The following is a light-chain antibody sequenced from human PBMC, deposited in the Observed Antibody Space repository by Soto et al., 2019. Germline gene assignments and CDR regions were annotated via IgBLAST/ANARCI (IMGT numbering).Light chain of an antibody. CDR3: SSYTRRSAPVV. CDR2: DVS. CDR1: SSDVGGYNY. J-gene: IGLJ2*01. Sequence: QSALTQPASVSGSPGQSITISCTGSSSDVGGYNYVSWYQQHPGKAPKLIIYDVSNRPSGVSNRFSGSKSGNTASLTISGLQAEDEADYYCSSYTRRSAPVVFGGGTKLTVL. V-gene: IGLV2-14*03.